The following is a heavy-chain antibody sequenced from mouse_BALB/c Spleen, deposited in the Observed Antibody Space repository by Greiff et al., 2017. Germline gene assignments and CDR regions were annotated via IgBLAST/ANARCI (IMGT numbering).Heavy chain of an antibody. CDR3: ARNLRDYYAMGY. J-gene: IGHJ4*01. V-gene: IGHV2-4-1*01. CDR1: GFSLTSYG. Sequence: VQRVESGPGLVQPSQSLSITCTVSGFSLTSYGVHWVRQSPGQGLEWLGVIWSGGSTDYNAAFISRLSISKDNSKSQVFFIMNSLQADDTAIYYCARNLRDYYAMGYWGQGTSVTVSS. CDR2: IWSGGST.